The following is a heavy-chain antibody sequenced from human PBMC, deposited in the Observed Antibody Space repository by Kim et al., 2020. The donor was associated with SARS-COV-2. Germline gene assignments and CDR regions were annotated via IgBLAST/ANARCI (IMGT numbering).Heavy chain of an antibody. CDR3: AKKDKGSCYXXXXS. Sequence: GGSLRLSCAAAGFTFSHYAMTWVRQAPGKGLEWVSVISDSGTPYYADSVKGRFTISRDNSKNTLFLQMNSLRADDTAVYYCAKKDKGSCYXXXXSWGQGTXVXVSS. D-gene: IGHD2-15*01. J-gene: IGHJ5*02. CDR1: GFTFSHYA. CDR2: ISDSGTP. V-gene: IGHV3-23*01.